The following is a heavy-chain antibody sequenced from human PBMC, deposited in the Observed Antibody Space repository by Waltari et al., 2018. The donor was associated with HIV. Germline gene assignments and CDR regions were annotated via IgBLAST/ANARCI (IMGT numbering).Heavy chain of an antibody. V-gene: IGHV3-23*04. D-gene: IGHD1-1*01. CDR3: AKDSLDPYYYYYGMDV. CDR2: ISGSGGSK. CDR1: GFTFSSYA. J-gene: IGHJ6*02. Sequence: EVQLVESGGGLVQPGGSLRLSCAASGFTFSSYAMSWVRQAPGKGLEWVSAISGSGGSKYYADSVKGRFTISRDNSKNTLYLQMNSLRAEDTAVYYCAKDSLDPYYYYYGMDVWGQGTTVTVSS.